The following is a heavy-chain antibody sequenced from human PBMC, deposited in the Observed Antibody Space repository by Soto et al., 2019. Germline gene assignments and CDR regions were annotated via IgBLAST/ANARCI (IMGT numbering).Heavy chain of an antibody. CDR2: IYYSGST. D-gene: IGHD3-3*01. CDR3: ARQTYGVSDY. CDR1: GGSVSSSSYY. Sequence: QLQLQESGPGLVKPSETLSLTCTVSGGSVSSSSYYWGWIRQPPGKGLEWIGSIYYSGSTYYNPSLKRRVTISVDTPKNPLSLKLSSVTAADTAVYYCARQTYGVSDYWGQGTLVTVSS. V-gene: IGHV4-39*01. J-gene: IGHJ4*02.